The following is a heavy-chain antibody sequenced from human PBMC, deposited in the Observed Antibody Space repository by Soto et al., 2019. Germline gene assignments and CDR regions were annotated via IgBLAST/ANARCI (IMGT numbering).Heavy chain of an antibody. V-gene: IGHV3-11*06. CDR1: GFTFSDYY. D-gene: IGHD4-17*01. J-gene: IGHJ3*02. Sequence: GGSLRLSCAASGFTFSDYYMSWIRQAPGKGLEWVSYIISTSSYTNYAGSVKGRFTISRDNAKNSLYLQMNSLRAGDTAVYYCARARPGTTVTTDAFDIWGQGTMVTVSS. CDR2: IISTSSYT. CDR3: ARARPGTTVTTDAFDI.